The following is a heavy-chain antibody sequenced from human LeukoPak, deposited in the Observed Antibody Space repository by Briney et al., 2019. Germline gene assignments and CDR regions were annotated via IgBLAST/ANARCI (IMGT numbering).Heavy chain of an antibody. D-gene: IGHD3-10*01. CDR3: ARMGDYYGSGSFDY. Sequence: SETLSLTCTVSGGSISSYYWSWIRQPAGKGLEWIGRIYTSGSTNYNPSLKSRVTMSVDTSKNQFSLKLSSVTAADTAVYYCARMGDYYGSGSFDYWGQGTLVTVSS. CDR1: GGSISSYY. V-gene: IGHV4-4*07. J-gene: IGHJ4*02. CDR2: IYTSGST.